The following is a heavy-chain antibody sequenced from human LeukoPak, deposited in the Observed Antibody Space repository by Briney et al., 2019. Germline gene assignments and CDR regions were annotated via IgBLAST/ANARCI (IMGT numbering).Heavy chain of an antibody. Sequence: SETLSLTCTVSGGSISSYYWSWIPQPPGKGLEWFGYIYYSGSTKYNPSLKSRVSISVDTSKNQFSLKLSSVTAADTAVYYCARGAGAGYNLQPFDYWGQGTLVTVSS. J-gene: IGHJ4*02. CDR2: IYYSGST. D-gene: IGHD5-24*01. V-gene: IGHV4-59*08. CDR1: GGSISSYY. CDR3: ARGAGAGYNLQPFDY.